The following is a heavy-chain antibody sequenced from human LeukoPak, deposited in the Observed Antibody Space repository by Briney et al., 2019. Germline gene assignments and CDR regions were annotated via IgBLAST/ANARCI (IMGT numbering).Heavy chain of an antibody. CDR1: GVTFTSYW. CDR2: IKQDGSEK. D-gene: IGHD3-10*02. J-gene: IGHJ4*02. CDR3: ARGTMFPYYFDY. V-gene: IGHV3-7*01. Sequence: GGSLRLSCAASGVTFTSYWMSWVRQAPGKGLEWVANIKQDGSEKYYVDSVKGRFTISRDNAKNSLYLQMNSLRAEDTAVYYCARGTMFPYYFDYWGQGTLVTVSS.